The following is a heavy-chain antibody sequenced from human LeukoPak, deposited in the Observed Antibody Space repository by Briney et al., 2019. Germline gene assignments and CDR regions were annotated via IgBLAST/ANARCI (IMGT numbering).Heavy chain of an antibody. Sequence: ASVKVSCKASGYTFTSYGISWVRQAPGQGLEWMGWISAYNGNTNYAQKLQGRVTMTTDTSTSTAYMELRSLRSEDTAVYYCAVRIAAARLGNWFDPWGQGTLVTVSS. J-gene: IGHJ5*02. V-gene: IGHV1-18*01. CDR3: AVRIAAARLGNWFDP. D-gene: IGHD6-13*01. CDR2: ISAYNGNT. CDR1: GYTFTSYG.